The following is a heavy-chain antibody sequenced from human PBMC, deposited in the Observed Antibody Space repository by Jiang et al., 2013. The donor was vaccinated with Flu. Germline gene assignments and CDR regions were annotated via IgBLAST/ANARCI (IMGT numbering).Heavy chain of an antibody. CDR3: ARGINYGYNLDYFDY. D-gene: IGHD5-24*01. Sequence: GPGLVKPSETLSLTCTVSGGSTSSTYWNWIRQPPGKGLEWIGYVYYSGSTNYNPSLKGRVSMSADPSKNQFSLRLRSVSAADTAVYYCARGINYGYNLDYFDYWGQGTLVTVSS. J-gene: IGHJ4*02. CDR1: GGSTSSTY. CDR2: VYYSGST. V-gene: IGHV4-59*01.